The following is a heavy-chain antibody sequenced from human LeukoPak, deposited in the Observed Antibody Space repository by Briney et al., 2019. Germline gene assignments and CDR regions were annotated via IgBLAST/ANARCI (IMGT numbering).Heavy chain of an antibody. D-gene: IGHD6-19*01. CDR3: ARSRDSGWPNDAFDI. J-gene: IGHJ3*02. Sequence: ASGKVSCKASGGTFISYAISWVRQAPGQGLEGMGRIIPIFGTANYAQKFQGRVTITTDESTSTAYMELSSLRSEDPAVYYCARSRDSGWPNDAFDIWGQGTMVTVSS. V-gene: IGHV1-69*05. CDR2: IIPIFGTA. CDR1: GGTFISYA.